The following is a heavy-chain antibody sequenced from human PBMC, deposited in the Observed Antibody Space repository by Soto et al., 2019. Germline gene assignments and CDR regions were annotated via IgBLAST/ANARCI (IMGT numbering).Heavy chain of an antibody. CDR3: ARVGGVVVAATGYYYYGMDV. V-gene: IGHV3-21*01. D-gene: IGHD2-15*01. CDR2: ISSSSSYI. J-gene: IGHJ6*02. Sequence: GSLRLSCAASGFTFSSYSMNWVRQAPGKGLEWVSSISSSSSYIYYADSVKGRFTISRDNAKNSLYLQMNSLRAEDTAVYYCARVGGVVVAATGYYYYGMDVWGQGTTVTVSS. CDR1: GFTFSSYS.